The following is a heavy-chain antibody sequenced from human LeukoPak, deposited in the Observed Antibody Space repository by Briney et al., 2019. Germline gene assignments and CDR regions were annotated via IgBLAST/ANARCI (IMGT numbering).Heavy chain of an antibody. J-gene: IGHJ4*02. CDR1: GGSFSAYY. Sequence: SETLSLTCAVYGGSFSAYYWSWIRKPAGEGLEWIGRVYSTGSTNYNPSLKSRVTMSVDTPKNQFSLKLTSVTAADTGVYYCARMFSGTYGGIDYWGQGTLVTVSS. D-gene: IGHD1-26*01. V-gene: IGHV4-59*10. CDR2: VYSTGST. CDR3: ARMFSGTYGGIDY.